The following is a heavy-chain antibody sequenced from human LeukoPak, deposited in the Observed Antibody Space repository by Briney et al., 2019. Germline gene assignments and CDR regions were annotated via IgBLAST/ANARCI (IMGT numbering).Heavy chain of an antibody. CDR1: GFTFSSYG. CDR3: ARDQYYYGSSGYPFDY. CDR2: IWYDGSNK. J-gene: IGHJ4*02. Sequence: GGSLRLSCAASGFTFSSYGMHWVRQAPGKGLEWVAVIWYDGSNKYYADSVKGRFTISRDNSKNTLYLQMNSLRAEDTAVYYCARDQYYYGSSGYPFDYWGQGTLVTVSS. V-gene: IGHV3-33*01. D-gene: IGHD3-22*01.